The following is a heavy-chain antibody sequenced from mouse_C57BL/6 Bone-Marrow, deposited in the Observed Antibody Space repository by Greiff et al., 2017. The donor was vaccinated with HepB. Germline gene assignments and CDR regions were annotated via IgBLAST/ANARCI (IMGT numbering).Heavy chain of an antibody. CDR3: ARNYNDYPYYAMDY. CDR2: IYPRSGNT. D-gene: IGHD2-13*01. J-gene: IGHJ4*01. Sequence: QVQLQQSGAELARPGASVKLSCKASGYTFTSYGISWVKQRTGQGLEWIGEIYPRSGNTYYNEKFKGKATLTADKSSSTAYMELRSLTSEDSAVYFCARNYNDYPYYAMDYWGQGTSVTVSS. V-gene: IGHV1-81*01. CDR1: GYTFTSYG.